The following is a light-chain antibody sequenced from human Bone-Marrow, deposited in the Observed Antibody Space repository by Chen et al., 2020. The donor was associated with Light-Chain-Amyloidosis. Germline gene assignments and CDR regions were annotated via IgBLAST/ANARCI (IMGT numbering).Light chain of an antibody. CDR2: RDT. CDR1: DLPTKY. V-gene: IGLV3-25*03. Sequence: SYELTQPPSVAVYHGQPARHTCSGDDLPTKYAYWYQQKPGQAPVLVIHRDTERPSGISERFSGSSSGTTATLTISGVQAEDEADYHCQSADSSGTYEVIFGGGTKLTVL. CDR3: QSADSSGTYEVI. J-gene: IGLJ2*01.